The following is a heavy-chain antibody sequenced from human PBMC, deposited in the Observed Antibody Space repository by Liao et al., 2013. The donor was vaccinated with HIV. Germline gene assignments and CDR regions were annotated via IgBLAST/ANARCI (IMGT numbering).Heavy chain of an antibody. CDR1: GGSISSYY. CDR3: ARDRMSTIRTFDI. Sequence: QVQLQESGPGLVKPSETLSLNCTVSGGSISSYYWSWVRQAPGKGLEWIGYIYYSGRTSYNPSLNSRVTISLDTSKNHFSLRLTSVSAADTAVYYCARDRMSTIRTFDIWGQGTTV. J-gene: IGHJ3*02. V-gene: IGHV4-59*01. CDR2: IYYSGRT. D-gene: IGHD5-24*01.